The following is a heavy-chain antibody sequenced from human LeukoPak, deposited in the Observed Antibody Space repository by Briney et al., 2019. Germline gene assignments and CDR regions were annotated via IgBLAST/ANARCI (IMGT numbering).Heavy chain of an antibody. D-gene: IGHD4-17*01. CDR3: AKDAMTTLDY. Sequence: GRSLRLSCAASGFTFSSYGMHWVRQAPGKGLEWVAVISYDGSNKYYADSVKGRFTISRDNSKNTLYLQMNSLRAEDTAVYYCAKDAMTTLDYWGQGTLVTVSS. V-gene: IGHV3-30*18. CDR1: GFTFSSYG. CDR2: ISYDGSNK. J-gene: IGHJ4*02.